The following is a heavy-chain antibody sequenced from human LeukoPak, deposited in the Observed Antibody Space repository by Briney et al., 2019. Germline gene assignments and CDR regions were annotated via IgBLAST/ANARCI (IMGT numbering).Heavy chain of an antibody. V-gene: IGHV3-33*01. CDR3: AREVRGVAPGDY. Sequence: GGSLRLSCAASGFTFSSYGMHWVRRAPGKGLEWVAVIWYDGSNKYYADSVKGRFTISRDNSKNTLYLQMNSLRAEDTAVYYCAREVRGVAPGDYWGQGTLVTVSS. CDR1: GFTFSSYG. CDR2: IWYDGSNK. D-gene: IGHD3-10*01. J-gene: IGHJ4*02.